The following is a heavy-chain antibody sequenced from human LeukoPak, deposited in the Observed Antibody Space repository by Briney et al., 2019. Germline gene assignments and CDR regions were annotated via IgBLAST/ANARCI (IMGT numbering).Heavy chain of an antibody. CDR2: IGAYNGDT. CDR1: GYTFTSFG. D-gene: IGHD2-15*01. Sequence: ASVKVSCKPSGYTFTSFGISWVRQAPGQGLEWMGWIGAYNGDTNYAQKFQGRVTMTTDTSTSAAYMDLRSLRSDDTAVYYCTRDHCRGDNCPSFDYWGQGTLVTVSS. V-gene: IGHV1-18*04. J-gene: IGHJ4*02. CDR3: TRDHCRGDNCPSFDY.